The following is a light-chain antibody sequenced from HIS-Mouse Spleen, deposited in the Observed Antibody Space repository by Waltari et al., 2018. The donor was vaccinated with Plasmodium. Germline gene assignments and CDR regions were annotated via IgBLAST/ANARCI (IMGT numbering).Light chain of an antibody. CDR1: QSVSSN. CDR2: AAS. V-gene: IGKV3-15*01. J-gene: IGKJ3*01. CDR3: QQYNNWSFT. Sequence: EIVMTQSPATLSVSPGGRATLSCRASQSVSSNLAWYQQKPGQAPMLIIYAASTRATGIPARFSGSGSGTEFTLTISSLQAEDFAVYYCQQYNNWSFTFGPGTKVDIK.